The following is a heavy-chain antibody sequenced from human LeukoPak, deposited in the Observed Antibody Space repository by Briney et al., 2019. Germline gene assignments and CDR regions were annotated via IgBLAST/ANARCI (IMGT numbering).Heavy chain of an antibody. CDR2: ISGSGGST. Sequence: PGGPLRLSCAASGFTFSSYAMSWVRQAPGKGLEWVSAISGSGGSTYYADSVKGRFTISRDNSKNTLYLQMNSLRAEDTAVYYCAKDRDYGSGSYYLGAFDIWGQGTMVTVSS. J-gene: IGHJ3*02. CDR3: AKDRDYGSGSYYLGAFDI. V-gene: IGHV3-23*01. D-gene: IGHD3-10*01. CDR1: GFTFSSYA.